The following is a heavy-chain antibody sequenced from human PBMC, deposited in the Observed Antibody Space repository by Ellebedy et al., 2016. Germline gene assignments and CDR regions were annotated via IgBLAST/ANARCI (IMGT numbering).Heavy chain of an antibody. CDR2: ITKSSSDT. V-gene: IGHV3-11*03. D-gene: IGHD7-27*01. Sequence: GESLKISXTASGFTFNNYDMSWVRQAPGKGLEWVSYITKSSSDTTYTDSVKGRFAISRDNAKNALYLQMTSLRAEDTAVYYCARLQPRTGDPYYYYYGMDVWGQGTTVTVSS. CDR1: GFTFNNYD. CDR3: ARLQPRTGDPYYYYYGMDV. J-gene: IGHJ6*02.